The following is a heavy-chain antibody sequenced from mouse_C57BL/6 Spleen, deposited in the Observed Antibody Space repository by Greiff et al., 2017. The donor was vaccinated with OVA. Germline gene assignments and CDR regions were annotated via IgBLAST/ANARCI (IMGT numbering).Heavy chain of an antibody. CDR2: IDPSDSYT. D-gene: IGHD2-4*01. J-gene: IGHJ4*01. Sequence: VQLQQPGAELVMPGASVKLSCKASGYTFTSYWMHWVKQRPGQGLEWIGEIDPSDSYTNYNQKFKGKSTLTVDKSSSTAYMQLSSLTSEDSAVYYCARYDSRAMDYWGQGTLVTVSS. CDR1: GYTFTSYW. CDR3: ARYDSRAMDY. V-gene: IGHV1-69*01.